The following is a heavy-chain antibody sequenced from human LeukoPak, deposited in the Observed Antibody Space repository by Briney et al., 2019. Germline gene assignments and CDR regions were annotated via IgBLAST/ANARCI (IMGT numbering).Heavy chain of an antibody. Sequence: GGSLRLSCAASGFTFSSYAMSWVRQAPGKGLEWVSAISGSGGSTYYADSVKGRFTISRDNSKNTLYLQMNSLRAEDTAVYYYAKDPKADYDFWSGSPPFDIWGQGTMVTVSS. V-gene: IGHV3-23*01. CDR1: GFTFSSYA. CDR3: AKDPKADYDFWSGSPPFDI. D-gene: IGHD3-3*01. J-gene: IGHJ3*02. CDR2: ISGSGGST.